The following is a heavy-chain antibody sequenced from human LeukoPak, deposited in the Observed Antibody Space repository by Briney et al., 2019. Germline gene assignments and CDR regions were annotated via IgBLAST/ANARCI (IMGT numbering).Heavy chain of an antibody. CDR1: GFTFSSYW. CDR3: AKAASSSWPSYYYGMDV. V-gene: IGHV3-23*01. D-gene: IGHD6-13*01. CDR2: ITGSGGNT. J-gene: IGHJ6*02. Sequence: PGGSLRLSCAASGFTFSSYWMHWVRQAPGMGLEWVSVITGSGGNTYYADSVKGRFTISKDNSKNTVYLQMSSLRVDDTAVYYCAKAASSSWPSYYYGMDVWGQGTTVTVSS.